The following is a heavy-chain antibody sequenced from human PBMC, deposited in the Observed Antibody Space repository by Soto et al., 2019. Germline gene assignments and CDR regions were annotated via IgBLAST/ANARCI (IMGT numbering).Heavy chain of an antibody. Sequence: GGSLRLSCAASGFTFSSYWMHWVRQAPGKGLVWVSRINSDGSSTSYADSVKGRFTISRDNAKNTLYLQMNSLRAEDTAVYYCAREIVYCSGGSCDAFDIWGQGTTVTVSS. CDR3: AREIVYCSGGSCDAFDI. CDR2: INSDGSST. V-gene: IGHV3-74*01. CDR1: GFTFSSYW. D-gene: IGHD2-15*01. J-gene: IGHJ3*02.